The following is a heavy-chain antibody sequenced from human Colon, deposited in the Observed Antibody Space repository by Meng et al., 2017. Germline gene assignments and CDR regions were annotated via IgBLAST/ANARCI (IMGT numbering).Heavy chain of an antibody. Sequence: QVTLQESGPGRVEPSGTLSLTCAVSGGSISSSNYWSCVRQPPGKGLEWIGQIYLSGSPSYNPSLKSQVTMSLDTSKNQFSLKLSSLTAADTAVYYCARDDTGRLDYWGQGTLVTVSS. CDR1: GGSISSSNY. CDR3: ARDDTGRLDY. D-gene: IGHD3-10*01. J-gene: IGHJ4*02. CDR2: IYLSGSP. V-gene: IGHV4-4*02.